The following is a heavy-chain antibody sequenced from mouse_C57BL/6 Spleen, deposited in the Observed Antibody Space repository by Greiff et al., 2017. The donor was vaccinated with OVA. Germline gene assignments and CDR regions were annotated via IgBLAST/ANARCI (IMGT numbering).Heavy chain of an antibody. CDR2: ISDGGSYT. V-gene: IGHV5-4*01. D-gene: IGHD2-2*01. CDR3: ARDGLRPGYYYAMDY. CDR1: GFTFSSYA. Sequence: EVQLVESGGGLVKPGGSLKLSCAASGFTFSSYAMSWVRQTPEKRLEWVATISDGGSYTYYPDNVKGRFTISRDNAKNNLYLQMSHLKSEDTAMYYWARDGLRPGYYYAMDYWGQGTSVTVSS. J-gene: IGHJ4*01.